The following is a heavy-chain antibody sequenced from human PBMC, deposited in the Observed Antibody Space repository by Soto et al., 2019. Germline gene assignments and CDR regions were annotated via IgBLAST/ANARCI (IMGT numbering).Heavy chain of an antibody. V-gene: IGHV1-8*01. CDR3: AKVSRKGSAIDLDY. Sequence: QVQLVQSGAELKKPGASVKVSCKASGYTFSNYDMNWVRQATGQGPEWIGWVNPNNGDTGYAQKIQGRVTLTTDSSTTTAYMELTSRRSEDTAIYYCAKVSRKGSAIDLDYWGQGTLITVSS. J-gene: IGHJ4*02. D-gene: IGHD3-10*01. CDR2: VNPNNGDT. CDR1: GYTFSNYD.